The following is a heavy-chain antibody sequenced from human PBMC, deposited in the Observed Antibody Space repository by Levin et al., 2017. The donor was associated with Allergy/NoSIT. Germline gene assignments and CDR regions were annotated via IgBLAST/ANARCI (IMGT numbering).Heavy chain of an antibody. Sequence: PGGSLRLSCAVYGGSFSGYYWSWIRQPPGKGLEWIGEINHSGSTNFNPSLKSRVTISVDTSKNQFSLKLSSVTAADTAVYFCARGLIAAVYYYYMDVWGKGTTVTVSS. CDR2: INHSGST. CDR1: GGSFSGYY. J-gene: IGHJ6*03. CDR3: ARGLIAAVYYYYMDV. V-gene: IGHV4-34*01. D-gene: IGHD6-13*01.